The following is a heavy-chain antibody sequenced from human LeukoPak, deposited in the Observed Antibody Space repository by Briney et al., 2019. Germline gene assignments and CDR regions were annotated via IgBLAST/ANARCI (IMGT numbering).Heavy chain of an antibody. D-gene: IGHD1-7*01. CDR3: AGDRITGTFDY. CDR2: NYPGGTI. V-gene: IGHV4-59*12. J-gene: IGHJ4*02. CDR1: GASFTSYH. Sequence: PSETLSLTCAVSGASFTSYHWTWIRQPPGKGLEWIGDNYPGGTIRYNPSLESRVTISVDTSKNQFSLKLSSVTAADTAVYYCAGDRITGTFDYWGQGTLVTVSS.